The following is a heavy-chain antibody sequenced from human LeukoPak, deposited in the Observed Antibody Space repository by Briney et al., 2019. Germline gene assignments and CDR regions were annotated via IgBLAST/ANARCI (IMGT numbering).Heavy chain of an antibody. D-gene: IGHD3-3*01. Sequence: GGSLRLSCAASGFTFNSYDMSWVRQAPGKGLEWVSAISGSGDSTYYADSVKGRFTISRDNSKNTLYLQMNSLRAEDTAVYYCARDRYDFWSGLPPYFDYWGQGTLVTVSS. CDR1: GFTFNSYD. J-gene: IGHJ4*02. V-gene: IGHV3-23*01. CDR2: ISGSGDST. CDR3: ARDRYDFWSGLPPYFDY.